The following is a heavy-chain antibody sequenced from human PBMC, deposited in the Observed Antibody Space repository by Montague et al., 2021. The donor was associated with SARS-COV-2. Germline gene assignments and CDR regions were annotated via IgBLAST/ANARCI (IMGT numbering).Heavy chain of an antibody. CDR1: GGSISRYS. D-gene: IGHD6-13*01. Sequence: SETLSLTCTVSGGSISRYSWTWIRQPPGKGLEWIGYIYNSGSTNXSPSLTSRVTISVDTFKNQFSLKLSSVAAADTAVYYCARVGRGSSWYEVAFDIWGQGTMVTVSS. CDR3: ARVGRGSSWYEVAFDI. CDR2: IYNSGST. J-gene: IGHJ3*02. V-gene: IGHV4-59*01.